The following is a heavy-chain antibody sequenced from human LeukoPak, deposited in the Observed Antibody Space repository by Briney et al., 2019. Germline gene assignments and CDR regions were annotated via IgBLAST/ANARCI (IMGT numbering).Heavy chain of an antibody. CDR3: ARTYYYGSGSYMDY. CDR1: GFTVSSNY. Sequence: AGGSLRLSCAASGFTVSSNYMSWVRQAPGKGLEWVSVIYSGGSTYYADSVKGRFTISRDNSKNTLYLQMNSLRAEDTAVYYCARTYYYGSGSYMDYWGQGTPVTVSS. D-gene: IGHD3-10*01. CDR2: IYSGGST. V-gene: IGHV3-53*01. J-gene: IGHJ4*02.